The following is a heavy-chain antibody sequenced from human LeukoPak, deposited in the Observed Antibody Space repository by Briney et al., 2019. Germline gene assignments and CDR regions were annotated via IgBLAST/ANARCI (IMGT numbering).Heavy chain of an antibody. CDR1: GGTFSNYA. Sequence: GASVKVSCKASGGTFSNYAISWVRQAPGQGLEWMGGIIPIFGTANYAQKFQGRVTITADESASTVYMELSSLRSEDTAVYYCASVYKNGMDVWGQGTTVTVSS. D-gene: IGHD5-24*01. V-gene: IGHV1-69*13. J-gene: IGHJ6*02. CDR3: ASVYKNGMDV. CDR2: IIPIFGTA.